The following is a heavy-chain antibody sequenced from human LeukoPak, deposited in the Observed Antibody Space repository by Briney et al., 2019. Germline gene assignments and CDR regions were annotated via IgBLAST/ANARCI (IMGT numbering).Heavy chain of an antibody. CDR1: GGSISSGGYS. V-gene: IGHV4-30-2*01. Sequence: PSQTLSLTCAVSGGSISSGGYSWSWIRQPPGNGLEWIGYIYHSGSTYYNPSLKSRVTISVDRSKNQFSLKLSSVTAADTAVYYCARDYDLNWFDPWGQGTLVTVSS. CDR2: IYHSGST. CDR3: ARDYDLNWFDP. J-gene: IGHJ5*02. D-gene: IGHD3-3*01.